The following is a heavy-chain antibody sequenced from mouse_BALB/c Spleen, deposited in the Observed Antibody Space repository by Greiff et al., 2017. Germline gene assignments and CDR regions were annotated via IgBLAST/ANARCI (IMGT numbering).Heavy chain of an antibody. CDR3: ARDYDYDKFPFAY. J-gene: IGHJ3*01. D-gene: IGHD2-4*01. V-gene: IGHV3-6*02. CDR1: GYSITSGYY. CDR2: ISYDGSN. Sequence: VQLKESGPGLVKPSQSLSLTCSVTGYSITSGYYWNWIRQFPGNKLEWMGYISYDGSNNYNPSLKNRISITRDTSKNQFFLKLNSVTTEDTATYYCARDYDYDKFPFAYWGQGTLVTVSA.